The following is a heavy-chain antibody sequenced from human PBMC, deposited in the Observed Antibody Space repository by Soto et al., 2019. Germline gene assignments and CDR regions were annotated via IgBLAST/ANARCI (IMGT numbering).Heavy chain of an antibody. V-gene: IGHV4-59*08. J-gene: IGHJ4*02. D-gene: IGHD5-18*01. CDR2: IYYAGST. CDR1: GGSMISYY. Sequence: SETLSLTCTFSGGSMISYYWSLIRQPPGRGLEWIGFIYYAGSTKYNPSLNSRVTISVDTSKNQFSLTVTSVTAADTAVYYCARRYGSCFDYWGQGTLVTVSS. CDR3: ARRYGSCFDY.